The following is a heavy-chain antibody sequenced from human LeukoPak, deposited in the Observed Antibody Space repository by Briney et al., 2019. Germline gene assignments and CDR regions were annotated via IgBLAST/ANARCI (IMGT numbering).Heavy chain of an antibody. CDR3: AKDGAVAGTEPYYFDY. V-gene: IGHV3-23*01. CDR1: GFTFSTYT. J-gene: IGHJ4*02. Sequence: GGPLRLSCAASGFTFSTYTMTWVRQAPGKGLEWVSFISGSGGSTYYADSVKGRFTISRDNSKNTLYLQMNSLRAEDTAVYYCAKDGAVAGTEPYYFDYWGQGTLVTVSS. D-gene: IGHD6-19*01. CDR2: ISGSGGST.